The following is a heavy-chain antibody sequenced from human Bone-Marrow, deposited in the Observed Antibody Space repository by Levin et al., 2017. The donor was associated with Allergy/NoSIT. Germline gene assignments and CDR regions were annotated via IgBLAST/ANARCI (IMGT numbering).Heavy chain of an antibody. CDR2: ISYDGSNK. CDR3: AKVRLRGYSSSWYFDY. CDR1: GFTFSSYG. D-gene: IGHD6-13*01. Sequence: GGSLRLSCAASGFTFSSYGMHWVRQAPGKGLEWVAVISYDGSNKYYADSVKGRFTISRDNSKNTLYLQMNSLRAEDTAVYYCAKVRLRGYSSSWYFDYWGQGTLVTVSS. V-gene: IGHV3-30*18. J-gene: IGHJ4*02.